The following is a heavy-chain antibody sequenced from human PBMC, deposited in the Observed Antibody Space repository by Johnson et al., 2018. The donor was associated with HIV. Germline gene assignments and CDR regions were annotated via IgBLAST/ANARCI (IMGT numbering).Heavy chain of an antibody. CDR2: ISYSGSST. D-gene: IGHD2-2*01. CDR3: AKAGDLYCSSTSCYVGAFDI. V-gene: IGHV3-23*04. CDR1: GFSFDSHA. Sequence: MLLVESGGGLVQPGGSLRLSCAASGFSFDSHAINWVRQAPGKGLQWVSAISYSGSSTYYADSVKGRFTISRDNSRSTVYLHMINLRAEDTAVYYCAKAGDLYCSSTSCYVGAFDIWGQGTMVTVS. J-gene: IGHJ3*02.